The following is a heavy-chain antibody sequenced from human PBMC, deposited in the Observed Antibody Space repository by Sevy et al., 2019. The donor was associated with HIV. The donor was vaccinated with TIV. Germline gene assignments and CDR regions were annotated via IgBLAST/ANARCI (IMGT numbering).Heavy chain of an antibody. CDR2: FCPGDSDI. V-gene: IGHV5-51*01. CDR3: TRLGPSDGMDV. Sequence: GESLKISCKISGYSFTSYCIGWVRQMTGKGLEWMGIFCPGDSDISYSPSFQGQVTISADKSISTVYLQWRSLKASDTAMYYSTRLGPSDGMDVWGRGTTVSVSS. D-gene: IGHD3-16*01. J-gene: IGHJ6*02. CDR1: GYSFTSYC.